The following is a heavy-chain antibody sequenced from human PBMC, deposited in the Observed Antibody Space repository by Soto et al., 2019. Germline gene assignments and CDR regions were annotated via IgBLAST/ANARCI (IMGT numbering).Heavy chain of an antibody. D-gene: IGHD1-26*01. J-gene: IGHJ4*02. V-gene: IGHV1-2*02. CDR3: AREVGVGATSDLDY. Sequence: ASVNVSCKASGYSLTGYYIHWVRQAPGQGLEWMGWISPNSGGTNYAQKFQGRVTMTRDTSISTAYMELTRLTSDDTAVYYCAREVGVGATSDLDYWRQGILGTVAS. CDR1: GYSLTGYY. CDR2: ISPNSGGT.